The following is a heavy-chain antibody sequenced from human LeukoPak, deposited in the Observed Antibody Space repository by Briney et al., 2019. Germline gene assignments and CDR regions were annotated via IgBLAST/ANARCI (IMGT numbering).Heavy chain of an antibody. J-gene: IGHJ6*03. Sequence: PSETLSPTCTVSGGSISSYYWSWIRQPPGKGLEWIGYIYTSGSTNYNPSLKSRVTISVDTSKNQFSLKLSSVTAADTAVYYCARRERTDYGDYYYYYMDVWGKGTTVTVSS. CDR2: IYTSGST. CDR3: ARRERTDYGDYYYYYMDV. V-gene: IGHV4-4*09. CDR1: GGSISSYY. D-gene: IGHD4-17*01.